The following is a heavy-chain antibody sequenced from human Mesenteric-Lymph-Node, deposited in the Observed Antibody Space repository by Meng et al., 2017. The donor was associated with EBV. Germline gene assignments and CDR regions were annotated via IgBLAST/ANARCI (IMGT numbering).Heavy chain of an antibody. CDR2: IYHRGST. Sequence: QVQLQGSGPGLVKPSGTLSPTCAVSGGSIRPSNWWSWVRQPPGKGLEWIGEIYHRGSTNYNPSLTSRVTISVDESKNEFSLSLTSVTAADTAVYFCARVNEGQWLVRGAFDYWGQGTLVTVSS. V-gene: IGHV4-4*02. D-gene: IGHD6-19*01. CDR1: GGSIRPSNW. J-gene: IGHJ4*02. CDR3: ARVNEGQWLVRGAFDY.